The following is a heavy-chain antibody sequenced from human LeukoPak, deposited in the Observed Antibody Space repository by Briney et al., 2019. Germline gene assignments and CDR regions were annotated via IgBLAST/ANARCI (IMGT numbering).Heavy chain of an antibody. CDR1: GYTFTSYY. Sequence: GASVKVSCKASGYTFTSYYMHWVRQAPGQGLEWMGIINPSGGSTSYAQKFQGRVTMTRDTSTSTVYMELSSLRSEDTAVYYCARDLSSYDFWSGYYTLGDYWGQGTLVTVSS. CDR3: ARDLSSYDFWSGYYTLGDY. CDR2: INPSGGST. D-gene: IGHD3-3*01. V-gene: IGHV1-46*01. J-gene: IGHJ4*02.